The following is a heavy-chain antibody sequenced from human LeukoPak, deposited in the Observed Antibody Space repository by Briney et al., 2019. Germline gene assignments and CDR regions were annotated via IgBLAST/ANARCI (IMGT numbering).Heavy chain of an antibody. D-gene: IGHD3-22*01. J-gene: IGHJ4*02. CDR3: ARPRDYYDSSGYYQYYFDY. V-gene: IGHV5-51*01. Sequence: KNGESLKISCKGSGYSFTSYWIGWVRQMPGKGLEWMGIIYPGDSDTRYSPSFQGQVTISADKSISTAYLQWSSLKASDTAMYYCARPRDYYDSSGYYQYYFDYWGQGTLVTVSS. CDR2: IYPGDSDT. CDR1: GYSFTSYW.